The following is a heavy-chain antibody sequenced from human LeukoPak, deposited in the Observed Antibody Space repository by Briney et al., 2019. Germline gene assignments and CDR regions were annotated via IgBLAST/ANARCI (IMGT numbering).Heavy chain of an antibody. CDR2: IYTSGST. D-gene: IGHD2-2*01. CDR3: ARRYCSSTSCYWFDP. J-gene: IGHJ5*02. V-gene: IGHV4-61*02. CDR1: GGSISSGSYY. Sequence: PSQTLSLTCTVSGGSISSGSYYWSWIRQPAGKGLEWIRRIYTSGSTNYNPSLKSRVTISVDTSKNQFSLKLSTVTAADTAVYYCARRYCSSTSCYWFDPWGQGTLVTVSS.